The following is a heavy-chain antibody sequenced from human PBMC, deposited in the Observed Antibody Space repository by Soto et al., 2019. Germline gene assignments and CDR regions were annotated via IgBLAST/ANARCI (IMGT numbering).Heavy chain of an antibody. Sequence: SETLSLTCTFSCGSIINYFCNWIRQPAGKGLEWIGRIDNSGSTNYNPSLKSRITMSADTSRNQFSLKLNSVTAADTAVYYCARGGQDFWSGPFDYWGQGALVTVSS. CDR1: CGSIINYF. V-gene: IGHV4-4*07. J-gene: IGHJ4*02. CDR3: ARGGQDFWSGPFDY. D-gene: IGHD3-3*01. CDR2: IDNSGST.